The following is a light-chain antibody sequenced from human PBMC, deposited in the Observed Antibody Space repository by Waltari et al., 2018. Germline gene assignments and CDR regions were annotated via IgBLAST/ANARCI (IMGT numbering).Light chain of an antibody. CDR1: STGVWSYTL. V-gene: IGLV2-23*01. CDR3: CSYVSGDTWV. J-gene: IGLJ3*02. Sequence: HSPLTQPASASGSPGPSIPISRPGTSTGVWSYTLIPRFQQHPGKAPKLMIYEDYKRPSGVSNRFSGSKSGNTASLTISGLQAEDEADYYCCSYVSGDTWVFGGGTELAVL. CDR2: EDY.